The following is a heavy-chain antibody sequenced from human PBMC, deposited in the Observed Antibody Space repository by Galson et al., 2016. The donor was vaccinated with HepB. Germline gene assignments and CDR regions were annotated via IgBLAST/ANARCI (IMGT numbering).Heavy chain of an antibody. CDR1: GFTFSSYA. CDR3: ARGLRAGYYWSFDV. Sequence: SLRLSCAASGFTFSSYAMHWARQAPGKGLEYVSAISSNGGSTYYADSVKGRFTISRDDGENSLYLQMNSLRAGDTAVYHCARGLRAGYYWSFDVWGQGTTVTVSS. D-gene: IGHD1-26*01. CDR2: ISSNGGST. J-gene: IGHJ6*02. V-gene: IGHV3-64*04.